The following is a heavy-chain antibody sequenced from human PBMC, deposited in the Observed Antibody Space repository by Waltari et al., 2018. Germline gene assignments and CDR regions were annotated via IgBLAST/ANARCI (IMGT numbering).Heavy chain of an antibody. CDR3: AHRKRYCSSTSCYTGGMDV. D-gene: IGHD2-2*02. V-gene: IGHV2-5*01. J-gene: IGHJ6*02. Sequence: WIRQPPGKALEWLALIYWNDDKRYSPSLKSRLTITKDTSKNQVVLTMTNMDPVDTATYYCAHRKRYCSSTSCYTGGMDVWGQGTTVTVSS. CDR2: IYWNDDK.